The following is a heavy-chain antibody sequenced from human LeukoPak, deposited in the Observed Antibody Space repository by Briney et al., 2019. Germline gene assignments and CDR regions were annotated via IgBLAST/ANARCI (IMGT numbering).Heavy chain of an antibody. J-gene: IGHJ4*02. D-gene: IGHD7-27*01. V-gene: IGHV1-2*02. CDR1: GYTFSDYY. Sequence: ASVKVSCKASGYTFSDYYMHWVRQAPGQGLEWVGWINPISGGTDYAQKFQGRVTMTRDTSITTAYMEQSRLRSDDTAVYYCARDRGRNWGSDYWGQGTLVTVSS. CDR3: ARDRGRNWGSDY. CDR2: INPISGGT.